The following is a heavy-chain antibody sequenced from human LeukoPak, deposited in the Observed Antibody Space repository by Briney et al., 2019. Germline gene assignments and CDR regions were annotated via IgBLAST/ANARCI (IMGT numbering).Heavy chain of an antibody. CDR1: GGSISSSSYY. D-gene: IGHD5-18*01. CDR2: IYYSGST. Sequence: SSETLSLTCTVSGGSISSSSYYWGWIRQPPGKGLEWIGSIYYSGSTYYNPSLKSRVTISVDTSKNQFSLNLSSVTAADTAVYYCARLQNVDAPMGRAGGFDYWGQGTLVTVSS. CDR3: ARLQNVDAPMGRAGGFDY. V-gene: IGHV4-39*07. J-gene: IGHJ4*02.